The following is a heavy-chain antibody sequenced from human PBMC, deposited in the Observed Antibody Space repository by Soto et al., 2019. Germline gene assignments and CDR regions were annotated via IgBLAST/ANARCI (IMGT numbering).Heavy chain of an antibody. D-gene: IGHD2-15*01. CDR1: GFTFSSYS. J-gene: IGHJ4*02. CDR2: ISSSSSYI. Sequence: GGSLRLSCAASGFTFSSYSMNWVRQAPGKGLEWVSSISSSSSYIYYADSVKGRFTISRDNAKNSLYLQMNSLRAEDTAVYYCARDPGTIVVVTRSAFDYWGQGTLVTVSS. CDR3: ARDPGTIVVVTRSAFDY. V-gene: IGHV3-21*01.